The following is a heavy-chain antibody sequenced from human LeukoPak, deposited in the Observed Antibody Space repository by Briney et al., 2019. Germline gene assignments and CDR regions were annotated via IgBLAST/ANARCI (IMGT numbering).Heavy chain of an antibody. CDR2: FSGSGTST. Sequence: GGSLRLSCAASGFPFSGYAMSWVRQTPGKGLEWVAAFSGSGTSTYYADSVKGRFTISRDNSKNILFLQMSSLRVEDTAIYYCAKDSRLPRGVVTTAFDSWGQGTLVTVSS. D-gene: IGHD3-3*01. J-gene: IGHJ4*02. CDR1: GFPFSGYA. V-gene: IGHV3-23*01. CDR3: AKDSRLPRGVVTTAFDS.